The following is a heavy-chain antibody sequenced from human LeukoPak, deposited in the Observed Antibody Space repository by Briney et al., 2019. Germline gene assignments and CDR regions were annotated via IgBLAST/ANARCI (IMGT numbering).Heavy chain of an antibody. Sequence: GGSLRLSCVASGFTFSSYTMNWVRQAPGKGLEWVSSISTGSSYIYYADSVKGRFTISRDNAKNSLYLQMNSLRAEDTAVYYCARGYLSFDYWGQGTLVAVSS. J-gene: IGHJ4*02. CDR1: GFTFSSYT. V-gene: IGHV3-21*06. D-gene: IGHD1-14*01. CDR2: ISTGSSYI. CDR3: ARGYLSFDY.